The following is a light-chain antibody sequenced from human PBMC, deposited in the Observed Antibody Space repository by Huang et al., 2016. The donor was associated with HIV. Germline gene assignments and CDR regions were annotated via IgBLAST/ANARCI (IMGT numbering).Light chain of an antibody. Sequence: EIVLTQSPGTLSLSPGERAALSCRASQSGNGNLAWYQQRPGQAPRLLIYDTYNRAAGIPARFSGSGSGTDFTLTISSLEPEDFAVYFCHQRRSWPLTFGGGTRVEIK. V-gene: IGKV3-11*01. CDR1: QSGNGN. J-gene: IGKJ4*01. CDR3: HQRRSWPLT. CDR2: DTY.